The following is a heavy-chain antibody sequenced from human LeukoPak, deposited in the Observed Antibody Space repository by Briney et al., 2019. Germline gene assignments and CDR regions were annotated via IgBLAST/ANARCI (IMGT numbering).Heavy chain of an antibody. J-gene: IGHJ5*02. CDR1: GYSFTSYW. D-gene: IGHD2-15*01. V-gene: IGHV5-51*01. Sequence: GESLKISCKGSGYSFTSYWIGWVRQMPGKGLEWVGIIHPGDSNTKYSPAFEGQVTISADKSINTAYLQWSNLKASDTAMYYCARQEYCSGGSCYTWFDPWGQGTLVTVSS. CDR2: IHPGDSNT. CDR3: ARQEYCSGGSCYTWFDP.